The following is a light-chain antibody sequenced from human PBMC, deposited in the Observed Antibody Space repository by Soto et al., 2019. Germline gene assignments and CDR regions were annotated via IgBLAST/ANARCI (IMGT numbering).Light chain of an antibody. J-gene: IGKJ4*01. CDR2: DAS. V-gene: IGKV3-20*01. Sequence: EIVLTQSPGTVSLSPGERATLSCRASQSVSNSYLAWYQQKPGQAPRLLIYDASSRATGIPERFSGSGSGKDFTLTISRLEPEDYAEYYCQQYGSSVLTFGGGTKVEIK. CDR3: QQYGSSVLT. CDR1: QSVSNSY.